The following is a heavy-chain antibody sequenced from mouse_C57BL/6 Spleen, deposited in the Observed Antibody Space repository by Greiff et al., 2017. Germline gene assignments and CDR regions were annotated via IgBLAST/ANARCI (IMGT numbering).Heavy chain of an antibody. CDR2: IDPSDSYT. D-gene: IGHD1-1*01. V-gene: IGHV1-59*01. J-gene: IGHJ2*01. CDR3: AREHIYGSSSYFDY. CDR1: GYTFTSYW. Sequence: QVQLQQPGAELVRPGTSVKLSCKASGYTFTSYWMHWVKQRPGQGLEWIGVIDPSDSYTNYNQKFKGKATLTVDTSSSTAYMQLSSLTSEDSAVYDCAREHIYGSSSYFDYWGQGTTLTVSS.